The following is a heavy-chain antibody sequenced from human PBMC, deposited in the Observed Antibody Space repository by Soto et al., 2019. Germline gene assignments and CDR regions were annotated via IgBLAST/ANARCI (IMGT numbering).Heavy chain of an antibody. D-gene: IGHD6-6*01. V-gene: IGHV4-31*03. J-gene: IGHJ5*02. CDR1: GGSISSGGYY. CDR3: ARDGDFNGIAARWFDP. CDR2: IYYSGST. Sequence: SETLSLTCTVSGGSISSGGYYWSWIRQHPGKGLESIGYIYYSGSTYYNPSLKSRVTISVDTSKNQFSLKLSSVTAADTAVYYCARDGDFNGIAARWFDPWGQGTLDTVSS.